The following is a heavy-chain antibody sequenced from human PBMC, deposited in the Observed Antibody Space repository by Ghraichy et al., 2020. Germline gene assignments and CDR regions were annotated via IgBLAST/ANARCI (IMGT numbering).Heavy chain of an antibody. CDR3: AYGPYSSSWDAFDI. Sequence: SVKVSCKASGGTFSSYAISWVRQAPGQGLEWMGGIIPIFGTANYAQKFQGRVTITADESTSTAYMELSSLRSEDTAVYYCAYGPYSSSWDAFDIWGQGTMVTVSS. CDR1: GGTFSSYA. D-gene: IGHD6-13*01. V-gene: IGHV1-69*13. J-gene: IGHJ3*02. CDR2: IIPIFGTA.